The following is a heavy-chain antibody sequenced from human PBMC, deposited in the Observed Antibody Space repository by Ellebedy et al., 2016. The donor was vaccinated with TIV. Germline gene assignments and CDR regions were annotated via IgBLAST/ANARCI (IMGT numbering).Heavy chain of an antibody. D-gene: IGHD2-15*01. Sequence: GESLKISCKSSGYSFTNYWIGWVRQMPGKGLEWMGIIYPGDSHTTYSPSFQGQVTMLADKSISTAYLQWSSLKASDTAMYYCARYSGGTYNYFDLWGRGTLVTVSS. J-gene: IGHJ2*01. CDR1: GYSFTNYW. V-gene: IGHV5-51*01. CDR2: IYPGDSHT. CDR3: ARYSGGTYNYFDL.